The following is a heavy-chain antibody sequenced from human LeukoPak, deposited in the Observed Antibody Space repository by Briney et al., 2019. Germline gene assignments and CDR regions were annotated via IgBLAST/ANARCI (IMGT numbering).Heavy chain of an antibody. Sequence: GGSLRLSCAASGLTVTNNYWNWVRQPPGKGPECISLIYSNGDTRYADSVKGRFTFSRDNSKNTLYLQMNSLRAEDTAVYYCTYGDYPLTYWGQGTLVSVSS. J-gene: IGHJ4*02. CDR3: TYGDYPLTY. V-gene: IGHV3-66*01. CDR2: IYSNGDT. CDR1: GLTVTNNY. D-gene: IGHD4-17*01.